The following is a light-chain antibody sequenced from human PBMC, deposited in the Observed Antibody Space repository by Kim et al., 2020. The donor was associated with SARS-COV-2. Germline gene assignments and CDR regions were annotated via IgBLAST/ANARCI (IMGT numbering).Light chain of an antibody. Sequence: VTISCTGSISNIGAGYDVHWYQQLPGTAPNLLIYGNRNRPSGAPYRFSGSKSGTSASLAITVLQAEDEADYYGQSYDSSLSGYVFGTGTKVTVL. CDR1: ISNIGAGYD. V-gene: IGLV1-40*01. CDR2: GNR. J-gene: IGLJ1*01. CDR3: QSYDSSLSGYV.